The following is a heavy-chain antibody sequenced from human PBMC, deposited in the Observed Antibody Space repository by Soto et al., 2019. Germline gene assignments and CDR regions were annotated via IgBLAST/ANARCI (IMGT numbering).Heavy chain of an antibody. CDR2: ISGSGGST. CDR3: AKDIGVGGADIFDF. D-gene: IGHD1-26*01. Sequence: EVQLLESGGGLVQPGGSLRLSCAASGFTFSSYAMSWVRQAPGKGLEWVSAISGSGGSTYYADSVKGRFTISRDNGKNTLYLHMTSLRAEDTALYYCAKDIGVGGADIFDFRGQGTLVTVSS. J-gene: IGHJ4*02. V-gene: IGHV3-23*01. CDR1: GFTFSSYA.